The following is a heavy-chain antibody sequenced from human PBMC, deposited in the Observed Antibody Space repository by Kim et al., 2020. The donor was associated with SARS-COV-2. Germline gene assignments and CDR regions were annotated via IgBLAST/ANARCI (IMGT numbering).Heavy chain of an antibody. CDR2: ISGSSGST. J-gene: IGHJ6*02. Sequence: GKALEGVSAISGSSGSTDYADSGKGRFTSSRDNSKITLYLQMNSLRAEDTAVYDCARPYYDFWSGYSDYYGMDVWGQGTTVTVSS. D-gene: IGHD3-3*01. CDR3: ARPYYDFWSGYSDYYGMDV. V-gene: IGHV3-23*01.